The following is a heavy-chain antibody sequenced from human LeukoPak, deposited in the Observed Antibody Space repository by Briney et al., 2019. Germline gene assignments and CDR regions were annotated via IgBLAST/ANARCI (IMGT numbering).Heavy chain of an antibody. CDR2: IYKIGTT. D-gene: IGHD2-15*01. J-gene: IGHJ4*02. Sequence: PSETLSLTCTVFGDSVTGYFLNWVRQPPGKGLEWIGHIYKIGTTNYNPSLKSRLTISADTSKNQFSLQLRSVTAAETAVYYCVIGVGWQPDYWGQGALVTVSS. CDR1: GDSVTGYF. V-gene: IGHV4-59*02. CDR3: VIGVGWQPDY.